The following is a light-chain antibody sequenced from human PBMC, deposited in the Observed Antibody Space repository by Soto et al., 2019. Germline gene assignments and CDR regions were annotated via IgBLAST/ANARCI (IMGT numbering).Light chain of an antibody. CDR1: SSDVGGFNY. CDR3: SSYAVTNIFV. CDR2: EVN. J-gene: IGLJ1*01. V-gene: IGLV2-8*01. Sequence: QSALTQPASVSGSPGQSITISCSGTSSDVGGFNYVSWYQQHPGRAPKVLIYEVNKRPSGVPDRFSGSKSVSTASLTVSGLQAEDEAEYYCSSYAVTNIFVFGTGTKVTVL.